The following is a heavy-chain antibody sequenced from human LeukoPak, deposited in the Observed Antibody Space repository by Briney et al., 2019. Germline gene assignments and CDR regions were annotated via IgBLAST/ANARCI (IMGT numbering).Heavy chain of an antibody. CDR3: AKDQRSSYYYGMDV. V-gene: IGHV3-11*01. D-gene: IGHD5-24*01. Sequence: GGSLRLSCAASGFTFSDYYMSWIRQAPGKGLEWVSYISSSGSTIYYADSVKGRFTISRDNAKNSLYLQMNSLRAEDTAVYYCAKDQRSSYYYGMDVWGQGTTVTVSS. CDR2: ISSSGSTI. J-gene: IGHJ6*02. CDR1: GFTFSDYY.